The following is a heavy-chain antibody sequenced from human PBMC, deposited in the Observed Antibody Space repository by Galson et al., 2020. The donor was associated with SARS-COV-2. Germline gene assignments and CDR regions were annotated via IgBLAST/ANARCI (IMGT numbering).Heavy chain of an antibody. Sequence: GGSLRLSCAASGFTFSIYSMNWVRQAPGKGLEWVSYISSSSSTIYYAASVKGRFTISRDTAKNSLYLQMNSLRAEDTAVYYCERDPPNYYDFWSGYYNGGDDAFDIWGQGTMVNVSS. CDR1: GFTFSIYS. D-gene: IGHD3-3*01. V-gene: IGHV3-48*04. CDR2: ISSSSSTI. CDR3: ERDPPNYYDFWSGYYNGGDDAFDI. J-gene: IGHJ3*02.